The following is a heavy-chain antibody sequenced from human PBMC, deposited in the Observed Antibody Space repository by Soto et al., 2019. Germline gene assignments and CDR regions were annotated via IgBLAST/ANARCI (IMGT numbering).Heavy chain of an antibody. Sequence: HPVGSLRLSCAASGFTFSSYAMGWVRQGPGKGLEWAAVVSIGGSTHYADSVRGRFTISRDNSKNTLSLQMNSLTAEDTAVYFCAKRRGAGGHFDYWGQGALVTVSS. J-gene: IGHJ4*02. CDR2: VSIGGST. V-gene: IGHV3-23*01. D-gene: IGHD2-15*01. CDR3: AKRRGAGGHFDY. CDR1: GFTFSSYA.